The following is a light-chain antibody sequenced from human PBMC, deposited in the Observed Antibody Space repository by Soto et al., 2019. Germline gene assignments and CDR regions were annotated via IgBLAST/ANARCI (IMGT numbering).Light chain of an antibody. Sequence: EIVLTQSPATLSLSPGERATLSCRASESVFSYLAWYQQKPGQAPRLLIYDASNRATGIPARFSGSGSGTDFTLTISSLEPEDFAVYYCQQRRKWPLTFGQGTRLEIK. CDR1: ESVFSY. J-gene: IGKJ5*01. CDR2: DAS. CDR3: QQRRKWPLT. V-gene: IGKV3-11*01.